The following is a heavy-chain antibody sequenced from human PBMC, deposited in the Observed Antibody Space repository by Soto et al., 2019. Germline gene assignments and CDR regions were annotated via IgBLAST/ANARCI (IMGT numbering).Heavy chain of an antibody. CDR2: IYYSGST. CDR3: ARHGHIAAAGAFDY. V-gene: IGHV4-59*08. CDR1: GGSISSYY. J-gene: IGHJ4*02. Sequence: SETLSLTCTVSGGSISSYYWSWIRQPPGKGLEWIGYIYYSGSTNYNPSLKSRVTISVDTSKNQFSLKLSSVTAADTAVYYCARHGHIAAAGAFDYWGQGTPVTVSS. D-gene: IGHD6-13*01.